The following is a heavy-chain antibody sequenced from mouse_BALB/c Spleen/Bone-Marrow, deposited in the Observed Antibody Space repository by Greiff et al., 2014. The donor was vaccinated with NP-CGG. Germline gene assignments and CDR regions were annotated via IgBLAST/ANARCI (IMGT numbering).Heavy chain of an antibody. V-gene: IGHV2-6-5*01. Sequence: VQLVESGPGLVAPSQSLSITCTVSGFSLNDYGVSWIRQPPGKGLEWLGVIWGGGSTYYNSALKSRLSISKDNSKSQVFLKMNSLQTDDTAMYYCAKQYGNYNWYFDVWGAGTTVTVSS. CDR2: IWGGGST. D-gene: IGHD2-1*01. CDR1: GFSLNDYG. CDR3: AKQYGNYNWYFDV. J-gene: IGHJ1*01.